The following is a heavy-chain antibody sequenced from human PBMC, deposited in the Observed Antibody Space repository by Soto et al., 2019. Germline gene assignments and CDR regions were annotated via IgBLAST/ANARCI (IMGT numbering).Heavy chain of an antibody. J-gene: IGHJ4*02. Sequence: QVQLQESGPGLVKPSETLSLTCTVSGGSISSYYWRWIRQPPGKGLEWIGYIYYSASTNYNPSLTSRVTISVDTSTTQFSLKLSSVTAPDPAVYYCASHETLHGDYHYWGQGTLVTVSS. V-gene: IGHV4-59*08. CDR3: ASHETLHGDYHY. CDR2: IYYSAST. CDR1: GGSISSYY. D-gene: IGHD4-17*01.